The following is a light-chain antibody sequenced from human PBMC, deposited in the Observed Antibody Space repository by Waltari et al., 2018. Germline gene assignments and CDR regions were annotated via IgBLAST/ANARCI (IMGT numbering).Light chain of an antibody. Sequence: DIVMTQSPDSLAVSLGERVTINCKSSQSVLYSSNNKNYLNWYQQKQGQPPKLLIYWASARESGVPDRFSGSGSGTDFTLTISSLQAEDVAIYYCQQIYSTPWTFGQGTRVEIK. CDR3: QQIYSTPWT. CDR2: WAS. CDR1: QSVLYSSNNKNY. J-gene: IGKJ1*01. V-gene: IGKV4-1*01.